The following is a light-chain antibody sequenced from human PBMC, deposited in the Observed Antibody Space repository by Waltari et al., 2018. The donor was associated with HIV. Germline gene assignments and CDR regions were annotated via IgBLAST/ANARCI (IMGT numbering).Light chain of an antibody. V-gene: IGKV4-1*01. J-gene: IGKJ1*01. CDR1: QSVFYGSNNRNH. Sequence: DIVMTQSPDSLAVSLGERATIDCKSSQSVFYGSNNRNHLALYQQKAGQPPKLLIAWASTRESGVPDRFSGSGSGTDFTLTISSLQAEDVAVYYCQQYYTSPKTFGQGTKVEIK. CDR3: QQYYTSPKT. CDR2: WAS.